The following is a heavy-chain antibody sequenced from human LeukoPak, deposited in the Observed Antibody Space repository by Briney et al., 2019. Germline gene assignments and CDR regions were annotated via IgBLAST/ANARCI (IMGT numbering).Heavy chain of an antibody. CDR1: GYTFTYYG. Sequence: ASVKVSCKASGYTFTYYGISWLRQAPGQGLEWRGGISANNGNRNYALKLQDRVSMTTDTSTTTAYMELRSLRSEDTAVYYCARDVGATPGYFDDWGKGTLVTVSS. D-gene: IGHD1-26*01. J-gene: IGHJ4*02. CDR2: ISANNGNR. CDR3: ARDVGATPGYFDD. V-gene: IGHV1-18*01.